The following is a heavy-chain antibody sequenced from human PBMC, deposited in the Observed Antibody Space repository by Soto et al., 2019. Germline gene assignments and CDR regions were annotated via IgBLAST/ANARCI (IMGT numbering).Heavy chain of an antibody. CDR3: GGPLGSFGALAGDGFDI. D-gene: IGHD2-15*01. J-gene: IGHJ3*02. CDR2: ISTSGSPT. Sequence: EVQLLESGGGLVQPGGSLRLSCAASGFSFSTYPMSWVRQAPGKGLEWISGISTSGSPTFYADSVKGRFTISRDNSRNTLYLQMSSRRDEDTAVYYCGGPLGSFGALAGDGFDIWGQGTLVTVSS. CDR1: GFSFSTYP. V-gene: IGHV3-23*01.